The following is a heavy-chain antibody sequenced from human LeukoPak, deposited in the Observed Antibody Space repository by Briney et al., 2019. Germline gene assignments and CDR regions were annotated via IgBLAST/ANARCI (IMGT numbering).Heavy chain of an antibody. D-gene: IGHD5-24*01. Sequence: SETLSLTCTVSGASLNDYYWSWIRQPPGKALEWIGFIHSSGSANSNPSLTSRVTISIDTFKNQFSLNLRSLTAADTAVYFCASGAADGYNFGFDYWGQGTLAAVSS. CDR3: ASGAADGYNFGFDY. CDR2: IHSSGSA. CDR1: GASLNDYY. V-gene: IGHV4-59*12. J-gene: IGHJ4*02.